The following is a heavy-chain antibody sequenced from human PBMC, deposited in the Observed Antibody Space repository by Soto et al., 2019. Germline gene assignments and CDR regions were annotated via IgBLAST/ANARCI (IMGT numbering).Heavy chain of an antibody. CDR2: IKEDGSEK. V-gene: IGHV3-7*03. J-gene: IGHJ4*02. D-gene: IGHD3-22*01. CDR1: GFTFSSYS. Sequence: LRLSCAASGFTFSSYSMSWVRQAPGKGLEWVANIKEDGSEKYSVDSVKGRFIISRDNAKNSMFLQMNNLRAEDTAVYYCARDYDSSGYFLHYFDCWGQGTRVTVSS. CDR3: ARDYDSSGYFLHYFDC.